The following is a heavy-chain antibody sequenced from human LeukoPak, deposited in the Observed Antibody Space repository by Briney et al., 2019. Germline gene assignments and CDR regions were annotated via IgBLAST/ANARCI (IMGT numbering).Heavy chain of an antibody. D-gene: IGHD5-18*01. V-gene: IGHV3-30*18. Sequence: PGGSLRLSCAASGFTFSSYSMHCVRQAPGKGLEWVAVISSDGRNTYYADSVKGRFTISRDDSKNTLYLQMNSLRGEDTAVYYCAKPFSVETAIVPFDNWGQGTLVTVSS. J-gene: IGHJ4*02. CDR1: GFTFSSYS. CDR3: AKPFSVETAIVPFDN. CDR2: ISSDGRNT.